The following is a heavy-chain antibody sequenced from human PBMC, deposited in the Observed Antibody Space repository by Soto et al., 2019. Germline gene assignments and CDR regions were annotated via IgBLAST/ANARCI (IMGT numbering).Heavy chain of an antibody. CDR2: INAANGNT. Sequence: ASVKVSCKASGYTFTTYAMHWVRQAPGQRLEWMGWINAANGNTKYSQKFQGRVTITRDTSASTAYMELSSLRSEDTAVYYCARSLMITAMVRGVYDAFDIWGQGTMVTVSS. V-gene: IGHV1-3*01. J-gene: IGHJ3*02. D-gene: IGHD3-10*01. CDR1: GYTFTTYA. CDR3: ARSLMITAMVRGVYDAFDI.